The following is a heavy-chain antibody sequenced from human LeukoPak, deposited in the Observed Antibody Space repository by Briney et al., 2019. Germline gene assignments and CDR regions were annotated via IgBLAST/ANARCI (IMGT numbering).Heavy chain of an antibody. Sequence: ASVKVSCKASGYTFTTYGVNWVRQAPGQGLEWMGWINTNTGNPTYAQGFTGRFVFSLDTSVSTAYLQISSLRAEDTAVYYCARDRGGTVMVYTRGKDYYYMDVWGKGTTVTVSS. J-gene: IGHJ6*03. CDR3: ARDRGGTVMVYTRGKDYYYMDV. CDR1: GYTFTTYG. CDR2: INTNTGNP. D-gene: IGHD2-8*01. V-gene: IGHV7-4-1*02.